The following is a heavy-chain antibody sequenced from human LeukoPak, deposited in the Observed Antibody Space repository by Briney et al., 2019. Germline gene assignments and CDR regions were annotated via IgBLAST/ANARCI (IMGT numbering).Heavy chain of an antibody. CDR2: ISAYNGNT. CDR3: ARLGYDFWSGYRPPGYYYYYMDV. J-gene: IGHJ6*03. D-gene: IGHD3-3*01. V-gene: IGHV1-18*01. CDR1: GYTFTSYG. Sequence: ASVKVSCKASGYTFTSYGISWVRQAPGQGLEWMGWISAYNGNTNYAQKLQGRVTMTTDTSTSTAYMELRSLRSDDTAVYYCARLGYDFWSGYRPPGYYYYYMDVWGKGTTVTVSS.